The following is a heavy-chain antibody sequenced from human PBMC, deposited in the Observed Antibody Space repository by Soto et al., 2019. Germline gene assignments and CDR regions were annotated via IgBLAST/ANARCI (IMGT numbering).Heavy chain of an antibody. CDR2: INPSGGST. J-gene: IGHJ4*02. CDR1: GYTFTSYY. Sequence: QVQLVQSGAEVKKPGASVKVSCKASGYTFTSYYMHWVRQAPGQGLEWMGIINPSGGSTSYAQKFQGRVTMTRDTSTSTVYMELSSLRSEDTAVYYCARDPKKLPNQGRPFDYWGQGTLVTVSS. CDR3: ARDPKKLPNQGRPFDY. D-gene: IGHD2-15*01. V-gene: IGHV1-46*01.